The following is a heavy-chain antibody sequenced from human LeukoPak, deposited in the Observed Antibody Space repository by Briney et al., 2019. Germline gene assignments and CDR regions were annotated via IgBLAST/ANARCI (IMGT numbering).Heavy chain of an antibody. V-gene: IGHV3-20*04. CDR2: INWNGGSI. CDR1: GFTFSEYY. CDR3: ARPSNCNYPSRFDY. J-gene: IGHJ4*02. D-gene: IGHD1-7*01. Sequence: PGGSLRLSCAASGFTFSEYYMNWVRQAPGKGLEWVSGINWNGGSIGYADSVKGRFTISRDNAKNSLYLQMNSLRAEDTALYYCARPSNCNYPSRFDYWGQGTLVTVSS.